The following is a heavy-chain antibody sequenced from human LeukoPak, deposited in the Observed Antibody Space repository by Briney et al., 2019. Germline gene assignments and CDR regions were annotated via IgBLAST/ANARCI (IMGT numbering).Heavy chain of an antibody. CDR1: GGTFSSYA. D-gene: IGHD4-17*01. CDR3: AGYYGDNDAFDI. J-gene: IGHJ3*02. V-gene: IGHV1-2*02. Sequence: GASVKVSCKASGGTFSSYAISWVRQAPGQGLEWMGWINPNSGGTNYAQKFQGRVTMTRDTSISTAYMELSRLRSDDTAVYYCAGYYGDNDAFDIWGQGTMVTVSS. CDR2: INPNSGGT.